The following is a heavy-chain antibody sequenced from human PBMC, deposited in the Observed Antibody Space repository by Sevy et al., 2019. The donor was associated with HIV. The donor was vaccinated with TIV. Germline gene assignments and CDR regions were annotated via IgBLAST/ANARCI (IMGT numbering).Heavy chain of an antibody. CDR2: IYYRGTT. J-gene: IGHJ4*02. Sequence: SETLSLTCTVSGDSMSRSNHYWGWIRQPPGKGLEWIGIIYYRGTTYYNPSLKSRITISEDTSKNQFPLRLTSVTAADTALYFCARLLGDNGYFDQWGQGTLVTVSS. V-gene: IGHV4-39*01. CDR3: ARLLGDNGYFDQ. D-gene: IGHD4-17*01. CDR1: GDSMSRSNHY.